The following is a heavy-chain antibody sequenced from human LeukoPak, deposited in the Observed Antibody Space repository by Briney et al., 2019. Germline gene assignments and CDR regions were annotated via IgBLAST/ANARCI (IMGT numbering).Heavy chain of an antibody. CDR1: GFTFSSYA. CDR2: ISGSGGST. D-gene: IGHD6-13*01. Sequence: GGSLRLSCAASGFTFSSYAVSWVRQAPGKGLEWVSAISGSGGSTYYADSVKGRFTISRDNSKNTLYLQMNSLRAEDTAVYYCAKRYSSSWPRGYYGMDVWGQGTTVTVSS. J-gene: IGHJ6*02. CDR3: AKRYSSSWPRGYYGMDV. V-gene: IGHV3-23*01.